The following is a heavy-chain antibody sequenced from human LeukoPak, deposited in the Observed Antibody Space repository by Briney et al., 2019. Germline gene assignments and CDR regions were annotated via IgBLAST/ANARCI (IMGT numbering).Heavy chain of an antibody. CDR2: IDWDDDK. CDR3: ARIAAAGTFRPYYYYGMDV. J-gene: IGHJ6*02. Sequence: SGPALVKPTQTLTLTCTFSGFSLSTSGMCVSWIRQPPGKALEWLARIDWDDDKYYSTSLKTRLTISKDTSKNQVVLTMTNMDPVDTATYYCARIAAAGTFRPYYYYGMDVWGQGTTVTVSS. D-gene: IGHD6-13*01. CDR1: GFSLSTSGMC. V-gene: IGHV2-70*11.